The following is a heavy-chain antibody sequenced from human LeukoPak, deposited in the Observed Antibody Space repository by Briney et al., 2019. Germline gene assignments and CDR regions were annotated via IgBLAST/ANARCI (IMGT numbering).Heavy chain of an antibody. J-gene: IGHJ4*02. CDR1: GGPTSSYY. CDR2: IYSSGDT. D-gene: IGHD6-13*01. Sequence: SETLSLTCTVSGGPTSSYYWSWIRQPAGKGLEWIGRIYSSGDTNYNPSLKSRVTMSIDTSKKQFSLNLSSVTAADTAVYYCAAYQQQLAFDYWGQGTLVTVSS. CDR3: AAYQQQLAFDY. V-gene: IGHV4-4*07.